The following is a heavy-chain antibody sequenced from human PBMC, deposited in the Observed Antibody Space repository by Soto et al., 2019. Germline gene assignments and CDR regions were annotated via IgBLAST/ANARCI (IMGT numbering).Heavy chain of an antibody. D-gene: IGHD6-19*01. Sequence: GGSLRLSCAASGFTFSSYWMSWVRQAPGKGLEWVANIKQDGSEKYYVDSVKGRFTISRDNAKNSLYLQMNSLRAEDTAVYYCARVQESSGLAEYFQHWGQGTLVTVSS. V-gene: IGHV3-7*01. CDR3: ARVQESSGLAEYFQH. CDR1: GFTFSSYW. J-gene: IGHJ1*01. CDR2: IKQDGSEK.